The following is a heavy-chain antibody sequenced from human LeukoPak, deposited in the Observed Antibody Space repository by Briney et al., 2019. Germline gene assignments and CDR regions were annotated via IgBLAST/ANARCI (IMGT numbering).Heavy chain of an antibody. Sequence: PLETLSLTCTVSGGSMNDYYWTWIRQPPGKGLEWIAYIFYSGSTNYNPSLKSRVTISVDTSKNQFSLKLNSVTAADTAVYYCARLRGNYFPDYWGQGTLVTVSS. CDR2: IFYSGST. V-gene: IGHV4-59*01. J-gene: IGHJ4*02. CDR3: ARLRGNYFPDY. CDR1: GGSMNDYY. D-gene: IGHD1-26*01.